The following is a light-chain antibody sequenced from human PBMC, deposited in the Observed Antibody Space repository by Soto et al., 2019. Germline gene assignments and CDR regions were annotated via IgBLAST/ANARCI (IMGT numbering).Light chain of an antibody. J-gene: IGLJ1*01. CDR1: SSDVGGYDY. V-gene: IGLV2-14*01. CDR3: SAYTTSNTLI. Sequence: QSALTQPPSASGSPGQTVTISCTGTSSDVGGYDYVSWYQQHPGEAPKLIIYEVTKRPSGVSNRFSGSKSGNTASLIISGLQTEDEANYYCSAYTTSNTLIFGTGTKLTVL. CDR2: EVT.